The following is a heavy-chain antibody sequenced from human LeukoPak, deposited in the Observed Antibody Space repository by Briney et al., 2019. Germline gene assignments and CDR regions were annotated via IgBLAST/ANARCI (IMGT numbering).Heavy chain of an antibody. CDR3: ARAPRDWFDP. CDR1: GGSISSSSYY. Sequence: PETLSLTCTVPGGSISSSSYYWCWTRQPPGKGLEWIGSIYYSGSTYYNPSLKSRVTISVDTSKNQFSLKLSSVTAADTAVYYCARAPRDWFDPWGQGTLVTVSS. V-gene: IGHV4-39*07. J-gene: IGHJ5*02. CDR2: IYYSGST.